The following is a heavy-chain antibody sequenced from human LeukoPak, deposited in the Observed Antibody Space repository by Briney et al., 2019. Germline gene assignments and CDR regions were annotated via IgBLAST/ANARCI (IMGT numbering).Heavy chain of an antibody. J-gene: IGHJ4*02. CDR1: GGSFSGYY. CDR3: AKESCSGGSCYIFDY. D-gene: IGHD2-15*01. Sequence: SETLSLTCGVYGGSFSGYYWSWIRQPPGKGLEWIGEINHSGSTNYNPSLKSRVTISVDTSKNQFSLKLSSVTAADTAVYYCAKESCSGGSCYIFDYCGQGTLVTVSS. CDR2: INHSGST. V-gene: IGHV4-34*01.